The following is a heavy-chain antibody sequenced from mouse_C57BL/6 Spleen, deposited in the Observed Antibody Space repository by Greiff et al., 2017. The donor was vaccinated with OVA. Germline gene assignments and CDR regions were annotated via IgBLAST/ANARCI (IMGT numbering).Heavy chain of an antibody. CDR2: IDPSDSET. V-gene: IGHV1-52*01. Sequence: VQLQQSGAELVRPGSSVKLSCKASGYTFTSYWMHWVKQRPIQGLEWIGNIDPSDSETPYNQKFKDKATLTVDKSSSTAYMQLSSLTSEDSAVYYCARKWDYFDYWGQGTTLTVSS. J-gene: IGHJ2*01. CDR3: ARKWDYFDY. D-gene: IGHD1-3*01. CDR1: GYTFTSYW.